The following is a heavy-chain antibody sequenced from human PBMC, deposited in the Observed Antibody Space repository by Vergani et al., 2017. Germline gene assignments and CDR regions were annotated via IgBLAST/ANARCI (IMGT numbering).Heavy chain of an antibody. D-gene: IGHD3-10*01. Sequence: EVQLLESGGGLVQPGGSLRLSCAASGFTFSSYAMSWVRQAPGKGLEWVSAISGSGGSTYYADSVKGRFTISRDNSKNTLYLQMNSLRAEDTAVYYCARXGEVWFGELLRELVYYYGMDVWGQGTTVTVSS. J-gene: IGHJ6*02. CDR3: ARXGEVWFGELLRELVYYYGMDV. V-gene: IGHV3-23*01. CDR1: GFTFSSYA. CDR2: ISGSGGST.